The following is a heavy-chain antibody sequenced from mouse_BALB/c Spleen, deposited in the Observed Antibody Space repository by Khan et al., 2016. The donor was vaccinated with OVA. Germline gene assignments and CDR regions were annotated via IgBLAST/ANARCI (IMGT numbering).Heavy chain of an antibody. CDR3: ARSPYLIAWFAY. CDR1: GYTFSNYW. Sequence: QVQLQQSGAELAKPGASVKMSCKASGYTFSNYWMHWVKQRPGQGLEWIGYIYPNTGYTEYNQKFKDKATLTADKSSSTAYMQLNSLTSEDSAVYYCARSPYLIAWFAYWGQGTLVTVSA. V-gene: IGHV1-7*01. J-gene: IGHJ3*01. CDR2: IYPNTGYT. D-gene: IGHD2-10*01.